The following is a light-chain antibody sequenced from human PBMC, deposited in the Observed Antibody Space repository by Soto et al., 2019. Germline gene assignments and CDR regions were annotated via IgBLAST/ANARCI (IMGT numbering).Light chain of an antibody. CDR1: QSLNSW. CDR3: PQYNTYS. CDR2: KTS. Sequence: DIQMTQSPSTLSASVGDRVSITCRASQSLNSWLAWYQQKPGKAPKLLIYKTSTLESGVPSRFSGSGSGTEFTLTISNLQPDDFTNSSCPQYNTYSFGQGTKVDIK. J-gene: IGKJ2*01. V-gene: IGKV1-5*03.